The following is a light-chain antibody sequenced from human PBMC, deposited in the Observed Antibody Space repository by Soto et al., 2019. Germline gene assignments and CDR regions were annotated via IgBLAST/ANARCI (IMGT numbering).Light chain of an antibody. CDR1: RSDVGGYNY. J-gene: IGLJ1*01. V-gene: IGLV2-11*01. Sequence: QSVLTQPRSVSGSLGQSVTISCAGTRSDVGGYNYVSWYQQPPGTAPKLVIYEVSRRPSGVPDRFSGSKSGNTASLTISGLQAEDEGDYYCCSYAGRYTWVFGTGTKVTVL. CDR3: CSYAGRYTWV. CDR2: EVS.